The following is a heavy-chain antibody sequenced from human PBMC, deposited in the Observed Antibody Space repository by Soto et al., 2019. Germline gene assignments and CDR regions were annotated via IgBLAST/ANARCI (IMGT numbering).Heavy chain of an antibody. CDR1: GFTFSSYA. CDR2: ISYDGSNK. Sequence: QVQLVESGGGVVQPGRSLRLSCAASGFTFSSYAMHWVRQAPGKGLEWVAVISYDGSNKYYADSVKGRFTISRDNSMNPLYLQMNGLGAEDTAVYYCAGIVAGDYWGQGTLVTVSS. D-gene: IGHD5-12*01. V-gene: IGHV3-30-3*01. J-gene: IGHJ4*02. CDR3: AGIVAGDY.